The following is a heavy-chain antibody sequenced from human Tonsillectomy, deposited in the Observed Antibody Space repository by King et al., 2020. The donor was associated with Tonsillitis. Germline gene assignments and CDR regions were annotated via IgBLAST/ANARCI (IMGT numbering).Heavy chain of an antibody. V-gene: IGHV3-53*01. CDR1: GFTVSSNY. D-gene: IGHD2-15*01. CDR2: IYTGDTT. CDR3: ATEQDSGYFDL. J-gene: IGHJ2*01. Sequence: VQLVESGGGLIQPGGSLRLSCAVSGFTVSSNYMSGVRQAPGMGLEWVSVIYTGDTTSYADSVKGRFSISRDNSKHTLYLQMNSLRVEDPAVYYCATEQDSGYFDLWGRGTLVTVSS.